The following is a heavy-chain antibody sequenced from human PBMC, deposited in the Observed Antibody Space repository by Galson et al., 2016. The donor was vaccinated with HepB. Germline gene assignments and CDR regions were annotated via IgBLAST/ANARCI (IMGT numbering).Heavy chain of an antibody. CDR1: GFSFQNYA. CDR2: ISWDAGTP. CDR3: VKVGSAIAVTGYFDN. Sequence: SLRLSCAASGFSFQNYAMHWVRQAPGKGLEWVSLISWDAGTPYYVDSVKGRFTISRDSTKNSLYLQMNSLRPEDTAIYYCVKVGSAIAVTGYFDNWGQGTLVTVSS. V-gene: IGHV3-43D*03. J-gene: IGHJ4*02. D-gene: IGHD6-19*01.